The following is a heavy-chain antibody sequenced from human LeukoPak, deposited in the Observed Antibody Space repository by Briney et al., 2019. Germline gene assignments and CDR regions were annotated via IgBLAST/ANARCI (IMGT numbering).Heavy chain of an antibody. Sequence: PGGSLRLSCAASGFTFSSYEMNWVRQAPGKGLEWVSYISSSGSTIYYADSVKGQFTISRDNAKNSLYLQMNSLRAEDTAVYYCARDGGWYEVDYWGQGTLVTVSS. V-gene: IGHV3-48*03. J-gene: IGHJ4*02. D-gene: IGHD6-19*01. CDR3: ARDGGWYEVDY. CDR2: ISSSGSTI. CDR1: GFTFSSYE.